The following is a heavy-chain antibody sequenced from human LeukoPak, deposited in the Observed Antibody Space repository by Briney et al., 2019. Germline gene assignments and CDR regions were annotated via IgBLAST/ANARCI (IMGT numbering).Heavy chain of an antibody. CDR3: ARENRDYWYFDL. CDR2: ISGSGGST. J-gene: IGHJ2*01. Sequence: GGSLRLSCAASGFTFSSCAMSWVRQAPGKGLEWVSAISGSGGSTYYAGSVKGRFTISRDNSKNTLFLQMNSLRAEDTAVYYCARENRDYWYFDLWGRGTLVTVSS. D-gene: IGHD2/OR15-2a*01. CDR1: GFTFSSCA. V-gene: IGHV3-23*01.